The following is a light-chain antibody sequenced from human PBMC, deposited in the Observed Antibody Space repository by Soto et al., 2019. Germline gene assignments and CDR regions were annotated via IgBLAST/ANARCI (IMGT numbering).Light chain of an antibody. CDR1: QSVSSN. J-gene: IGKJ1*01. CDR2: GAF. V-gene: IGKV3-15*01. Sequence: EVLMTQSPATLSVSPGERATLSCRASQSVSSNLAWYQQKPGQAPRLLIYGAFTRATGIPARFSGSGSGTEFTLTISSLQSEDFADYYCQQYNNWPPWTFGQGTKV. CDR3: QQYNNWPPWT.